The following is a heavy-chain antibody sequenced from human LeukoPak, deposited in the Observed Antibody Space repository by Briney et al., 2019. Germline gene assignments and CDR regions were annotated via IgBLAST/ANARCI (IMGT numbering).Heavy chain of an antibody. Sequence: ESGPTLVNPTQTLTLTCTFSGFSLSTSGVGVGWIRQPPGKALEWLALIYWDDDKRYSPSLKSRLTITKDTSKNQVVVTPTNMDPVDTATYYCAHIGGALVPFDYWGQGTLVTVSS. J-gene: IGHJ4*02. CDR3: AHIGGALVPFDY. D-gene: IGHD1-26*01. CDR2: IYWDDDK. V-gene: IGHV2-5*02. CDR1: GFSLSTSGVG.